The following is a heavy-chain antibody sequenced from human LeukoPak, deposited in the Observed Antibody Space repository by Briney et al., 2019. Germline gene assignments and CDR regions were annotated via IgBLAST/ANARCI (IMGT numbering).Heavy chain of an antibody. CDR3: AKDRVTAAGYYFDY. CDR1: GFSFSSYA. Sequence: GGSLRLSCAASGFSFSSYAMSWVRQAPGKGLKWVSGITNSGDSTYYADSVKGRFTISRDNSKNTLYLQMTSLRAEDTAVYYCAKDRVTAAGYYFDYWGQGTLVTVSS. J-gene: IGHJ4*02. V-gene: IGHV3-23*01. CDR2: ITNSGDST. D-gene: IGHD6-13*01.